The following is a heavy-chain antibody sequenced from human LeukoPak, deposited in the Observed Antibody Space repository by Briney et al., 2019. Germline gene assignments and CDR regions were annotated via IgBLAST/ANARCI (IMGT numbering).Heavy chain of an antibody. CDR3: ARRYCSGGSCYTDY. V-gene: IGHV3-21*01. CDR2: ISSSSSYI. J-gene: IGHJ4*02. CDR1: GFTFSSYS. D-gene: IGHD2-15*01. Sequence: GGSLRLSCAASGFTFSSYSMNWVRQAPGKGLEWVSSISSSSSYIYYADSVKGRLTISRDNAKNSLYLQMNSLRAEDTAVYHCARRYCSGGSCYTDYWGQGTLVTVSS.